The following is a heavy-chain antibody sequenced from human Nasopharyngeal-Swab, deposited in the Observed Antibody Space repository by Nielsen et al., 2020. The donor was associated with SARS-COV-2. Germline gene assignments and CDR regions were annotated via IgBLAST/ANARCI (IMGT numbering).Heavy chain of an antibody. V-gene: IGHV3-48*01. CDR3: ARDGQQQLGDWYYYVDV. Sequence: GGSLRLSCAASGFTFSTYSMNWVRQAPGKGLEWVSYISGGSSAIYYADSVKGRFTISRDNAKNSLYLQMNSLRAEDTAVYYCARDGQQQLGDWYYYVDVWGNGTTVTVSS. D-gene: IGHD6-13*01. CDR2: ISGGSSAI. J-gene: IGHJ6*03. CDR1: GFTFSTYS.